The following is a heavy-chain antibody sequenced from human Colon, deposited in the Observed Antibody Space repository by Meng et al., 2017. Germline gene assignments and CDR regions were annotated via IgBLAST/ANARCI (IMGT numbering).Heavy chain of an antibody. J-gene: IGHJ6*02. Sequence: SETLSPTCTVSGDSISGSGYYWDWIRQTPGKGLEWIANIYYRGTTYYNPSLRSRVTISLDTSGNTFSLPLTSVTAADTAVYYCARTRARFVGMDVWGHGTTVTVSS. CDR1: GDSISGSGYY. D-gene: IGHD3-16*01. V-gene: IGHV4-39*07. CDR2: IYYRGTT. CDR3: ARTRARFVGMDV.